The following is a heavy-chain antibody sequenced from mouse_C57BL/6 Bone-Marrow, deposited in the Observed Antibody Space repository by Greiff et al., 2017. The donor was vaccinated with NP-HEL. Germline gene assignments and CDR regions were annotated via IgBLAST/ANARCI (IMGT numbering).Heavy chain of an antibody. CDR1: GFTFSSYG. CDR2: ISSGGSYT. Sequence: EVKLVESGGDLVKPGGSLKLSCAASGFTFSSYGMSWVRQTPDKRLEWVATISSGGSYTYYPDSVKGRFTISRDNAKNTLYLQMSSLKSEAPAMSYCARLPLLYALPSCGPGTSVTVSS. J-gene: IGHJ4*01. V-gene: IGHV5-6*01. D-gene: IGHD2-12*01. CDR3: ARLPLLYALPS.